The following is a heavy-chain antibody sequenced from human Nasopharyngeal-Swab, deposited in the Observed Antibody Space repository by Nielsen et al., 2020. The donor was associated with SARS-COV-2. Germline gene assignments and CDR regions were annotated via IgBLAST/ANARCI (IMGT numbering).Heavy chain of an antibody. CDR3: AKDPRYNCDYQSTAFDF. J-gene: IGHJ4*02. Sequence: GESLKLSCASSGFTFSSFAMAWVRQAPGKGLDWGSTISGGAGSTYYADSVKGRFTISRDNSKNKLYLQLNSLGAADTAAYFCAKDPRYNCDYQSTAFDFWGQGTPVTVSS. V-gene: IGHV3-23*01. CDR1: GFTFSSFA. D-gene: IGHD1-7*01. CDR2: ISGGAGST.